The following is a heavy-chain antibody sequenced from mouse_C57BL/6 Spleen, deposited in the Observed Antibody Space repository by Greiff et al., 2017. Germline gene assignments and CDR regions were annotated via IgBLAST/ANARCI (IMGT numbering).Heavy chain of an antibody. CDR3: ARRIYYGSSNAMDY. CDR1: GYTFTSYW. Sequence: QVQLQQSGAELVKPGASVKMSCKASGYTFTSYWITWVKQRPGQGLEWIGDIYPGSGSTNYNEKFKSKATLTVDTSSSTAYMQLSSLTSEDSAVYYCARRIYYGSSNAMDYWGQGTSVTVSS. CDR2: IYPGSGST. D-gene: IGHD1-1*01. V-gene: IGHV1-55*01. J-gene: IGHJ4*01.